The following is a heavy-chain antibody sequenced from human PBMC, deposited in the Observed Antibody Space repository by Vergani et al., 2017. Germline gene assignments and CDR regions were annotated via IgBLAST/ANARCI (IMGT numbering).Heavy chain of an antibody. CDR2: IYYSGST. D-gene: IGHD6-19*01. J-gene: IGHJ4*02. CDR1: GGSISSSSYY. CDR3: ARGIAVAGYFDY. Sequence: QLQLQESGPGLVKPSETLSLTCTVSGGSISSSSYYWSWIRQPPGKGLEWIGYIYYSGSTNYNPSLKSRVTISVDTSKNQFSLKLSSVTAADTAVYYCARGIAVAGYFDYWGQGTLVTVSS. V-gene: IGHV4-61*05.